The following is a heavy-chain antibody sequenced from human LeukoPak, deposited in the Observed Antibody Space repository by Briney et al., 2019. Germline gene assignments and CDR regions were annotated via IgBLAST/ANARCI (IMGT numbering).Heavy chain of an antibody. CDR3: ARASSGYYYEGAFDI. V-gene: IGHV3-20*04. D-gene: IGHD3-22*01. CDR1: GFTFDDYG. CDR2: INWNGGST. Sequence: GGSLRLSCAASGFTFDDYGMSWVRQAPGKGLEWVSGINWNGGSTVYADSVKGRFTISRDNAKNSLYLQMNSLRAEDTALYYCARASSGYYYEGAFDIWGQGTMVTVSS. J-gene: IGHJ3*02.